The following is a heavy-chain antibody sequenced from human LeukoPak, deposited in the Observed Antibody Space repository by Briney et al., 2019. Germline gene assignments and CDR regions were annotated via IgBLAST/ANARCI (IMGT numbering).Heavy chain of an antibody. J-gene: IGHJ4*02. V-gene: IGHV4-39*07. D-gene: IGHD2-8*02. CDR2: IYYSGTT. CDR3: ARMAGGVGFYFDY. CDR1: GGSISSNSYY. Sequence: SETLSLTCTVSGGSISSNSYYWGWIRQPPGKGLEWIGGIYYSGTTYYNPSLKSRVTISVDTSKNQFSLRLTSVTAADTAVYYCARMAGGVGFYFDYWGQGTLVTVSS.